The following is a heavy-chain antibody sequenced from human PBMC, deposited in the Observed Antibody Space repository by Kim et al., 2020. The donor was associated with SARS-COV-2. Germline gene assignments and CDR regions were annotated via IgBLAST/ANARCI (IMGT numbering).Heavy chain of an antibody. V-gene: IGHV1-24*01. J-gene: IGHJ4*02. D-gene: IGHD3-9*01. CDR1: GYTLTELS. Sequence: ASVKVSCKVSGYTLTELSMHWVRQAPGKGLEWMGGFDPEDGETVYAQKFQGRVTMTEDTSTDTVYMELSSLRSEDTAVYYCATHRVELRYFDWLPSGHYFDYWGQGTLVTVSS. CDR2: FDPEDGET. CDR3: ATHRVELRYFDWLPSGHYFDY.